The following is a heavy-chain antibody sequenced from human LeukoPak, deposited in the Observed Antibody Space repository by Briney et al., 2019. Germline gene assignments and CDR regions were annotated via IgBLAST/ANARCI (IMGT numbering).Heavy chain of an antibody. V-gene: IGHV1-18*04. CDR1: GYTFTCYY. J-gene: IGHJ4*02. CDR3: ARGGVGSGIGFDY. Sequence: ASVKVSCKASGYTFTCYYMHWLRQAPGQGLEWMGWISPYNDNTNYAQKLQGRVTMTTDTSTSTAYMELRSLRSDDTAVYYCARGGVGSGIGFDYWGQGTLVTVSS. CDR2: ISPYNDNT. D-gene: IGHD6-19*01.